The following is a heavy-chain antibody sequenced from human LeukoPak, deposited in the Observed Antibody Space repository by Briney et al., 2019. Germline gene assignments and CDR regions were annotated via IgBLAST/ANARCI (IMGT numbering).Heavy chain of an antibody. CDR1: GFTFSSYA. D-gene: IGHD4-11*01. J-gene: IGHJ4*02. CDR3: ARDLISGDYTFDY. V-gene: IGHV3-23*01. CDR2: ISNTGGST. Sequence: PGGSLRLSCAASGFTFSSYAMSWVRQAPGKGLKRVSVISNTGGSTCYADSVKGRFTISRDNSKNTLYLQMNSLRDEHTAVYYCARDLISGDYTFDYWGQGALVTVSS.